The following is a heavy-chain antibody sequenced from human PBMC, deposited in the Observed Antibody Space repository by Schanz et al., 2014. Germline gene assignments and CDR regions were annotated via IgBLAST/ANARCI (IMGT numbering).Heavy chain of an antibody. D-gene: IGHD3-10*01. CDR2: ISAYTNNT. Sequence: QVQVVQSGAEVKKPGASVKVSCKASGYTFTDYDINWVRQAPGQGLEWMGWISAYTNNTNYAQKVQGRVTMTTDTSTGTAYMELRSLRSDDTAVYYCARAKRFGDMDVWGQGTTVTVSS. CDR1: GYTFTDYD. CDR3: ARAKRFGDMDV. J-gene: IGHJ6*02. V-gene: IGHV1-18*01.